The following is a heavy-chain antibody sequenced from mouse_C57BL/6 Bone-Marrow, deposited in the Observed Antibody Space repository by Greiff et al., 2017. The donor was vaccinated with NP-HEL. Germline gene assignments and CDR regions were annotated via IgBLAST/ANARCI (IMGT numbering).Heavy chain of an antibody. V-gene: IGHV1-80*01. D-gene: IGHD1-1*01. J-gene: IGHJ2*01. CDR1: GYAFSSYW. CDR2: IYPGDGDT. CDR3: ARYYGSSYYFDY. Sequence: QVQLKESGAELVKPGASVKISCKASGYAFSSYWMNWVKQRPGKGLEWIGQIYPGDGDTNYNGKFKGKATLTADKSSSTAYMQLSSLTSEDSAVYFCARYYGSSYYFDYWGQGTTHTVSS.